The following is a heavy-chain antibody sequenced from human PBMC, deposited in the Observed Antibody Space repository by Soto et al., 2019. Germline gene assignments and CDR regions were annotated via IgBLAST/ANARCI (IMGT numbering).Heavy chain of an antibody. V-gene: IGHV3-30-3*01. J-gene: IGHJ4*02. CDR2: ISYDGSNK. D-gene: IGHD2-2*01. Sequence: GGSLRLSCAASGFTFSSYAMHWVRQAPGKGLEWVAVISYDGSNKYYADSVKGRFTISRDNSKNTLYLQMNSLGAEDTAVYYCARDPILLGSTRPYYFDYWGQGTLVTVSS. CDR3: ARDPILLGSTRPYYFDY. CDR1: GFTFSSYA.